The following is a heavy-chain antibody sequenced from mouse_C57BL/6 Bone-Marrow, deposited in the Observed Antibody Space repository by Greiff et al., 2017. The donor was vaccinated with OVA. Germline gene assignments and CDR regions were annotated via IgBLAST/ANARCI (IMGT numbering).Heavy chain of an antibody. CDR2: ISSGGSYT. Sequence: EVMLVESGGDLVKPGGSLKLSCAASGFTFSSYGMSWVRQTPDKRLEWVATISSGGSYTYYPDSVKGRFTISRDNAKNTLYLQMSSLKSEDTAMYYCARDDYLYYAMDYWGQGTSVTVSS. D-gene: IGHD2-4*01. J-gene: IGHJ4*01. CDR1: GFTFSSYG. V-gene: IGHV5-6*01. CDR3: ARDDYLYYAMDY.